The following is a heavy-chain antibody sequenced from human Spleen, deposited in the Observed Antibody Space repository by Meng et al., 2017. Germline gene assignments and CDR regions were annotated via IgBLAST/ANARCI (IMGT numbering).Heavy chain of an antibody. CDR2: IGHSGIT. D-gene: IGHD6-19*01. CDR3: VRSSGWVRTGFDP. CDR1: GGSISTSGYY. Sequence: QPQPQESGPGLVKPPEALSLTCSVPGGSISTSGYYWGWIRQPPGKGLEWIGSIGHSGITYYTPSLKSRVTVSIDTSKSQFSLKLTSVTAADTAVYYCVRSSGWVRTGFDPWGQGTLVTVSS. J-gene: IGHJ5*02. V-gene: IGHV4-39*01.